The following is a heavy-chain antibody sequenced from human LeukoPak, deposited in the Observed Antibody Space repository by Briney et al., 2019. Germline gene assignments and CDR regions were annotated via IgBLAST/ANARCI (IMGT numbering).Heavy chain of an antibody. D-gene: IGHD6-13*01. CDR2: IYTVGST. CDR3: ARDPQLASYGMDV. V-gene: IGHV4-4*07. CDR1: GGSISSYC. J-gene: IGHJ6*02. Sequence: SETLSLTCTVSGGSISSYCWSWIRQPAGKGLEWIGRIYTVGSTNYNPSLKSRVTMSVDTSKNQFSLKLSSVTAADTAVYYCARDPQLASYGMDVWGQGTTVTVSS.